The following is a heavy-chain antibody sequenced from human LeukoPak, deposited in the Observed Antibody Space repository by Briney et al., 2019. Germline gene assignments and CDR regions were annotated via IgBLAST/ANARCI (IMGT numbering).Heavy chain of an antibody. J-gene: IGHJ3*02. Sequence: GGSLRLSCAASGFTFSDYGIPWVRQAPGKGLEWVAFIRYDGSKKYYADSVKGRFTISRDNSKNTLYLQTDSLGAEDTAVYYCAKTNRGGVGASRYAFDIWGQGTMVTVSS. CDR2: IRYDGSKK. CDR3: AKTNRGGVGASRYAFDI. CDR1: GFTFSDYG. D-gene: IGHD1-26*01. V-gene: IGHV3-30*02.